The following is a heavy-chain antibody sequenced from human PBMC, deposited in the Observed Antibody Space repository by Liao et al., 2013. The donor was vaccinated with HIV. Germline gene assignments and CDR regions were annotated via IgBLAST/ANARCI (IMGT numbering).Heavy chain of an antibody. V-gene: IGHV4-61*02. CDR2: IYTSGST. D-gene: IGHD2-15*01. CDR1: GGSISSGSYY. Sequence: QVQLQESGPGLVKPSETLSLTCTVSGGSISSGSYYWSWIRQPAGKGLEWIGRIYTSGSTNYNPSLKSRVTISVDTSKNQFSLKLSSVTAADTAVYYCARSWQLPFPNYYYYMDVWGKGTTVTVSS. J-gene: IGHJ6*03. CDR3: ARSWQLPFPNYYYYMDV.